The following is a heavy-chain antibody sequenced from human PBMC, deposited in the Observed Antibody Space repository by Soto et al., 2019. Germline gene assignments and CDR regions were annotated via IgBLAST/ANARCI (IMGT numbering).Heavy chain of an antibody. J-gene: IGHJ3*02. V-gene: IGHV1-2*02. D-gene: IGHD3-3*01. CDR3: ARGGGVGVAGSAAFDI. CDR2: INPATGAA. Sequence: QLHLVQSGAVVKKPGASVTVSCSASGYPVTAYYMHWVRQAPGRGLEWMGGINPATGAAKYTQTFQGSVNMTRDTSTSTGFMALTAVTPEDTAVFYCARGGGVGVAGSAAFDIWGQGTLVTVSS. CDR1: GYPVTAYY.